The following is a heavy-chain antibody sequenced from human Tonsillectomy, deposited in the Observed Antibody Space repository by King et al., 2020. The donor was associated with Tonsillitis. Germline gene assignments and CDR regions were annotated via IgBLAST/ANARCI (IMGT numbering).Heavy chain of an antibody. D-gene: IGHD2-2*01. CDR1: GFTFSSYS. CDR3: ASSYCSSTSCAFDI. CDR2: SSSSSWYI. J-gene: IGHJ3*02. Sequence: VQLVDSGGGLVKPGGSLRLSCAASGFTFSSYSLNCVRKSPGKGLEWVSSSSSSSWYIYYADSVKGRFTISRDNAKNSLYLQMNSLRAEDTAVYYCASSYCSSTSCAFDIWGQGTMVTVSS. V-gene: IGHV3-21*01.